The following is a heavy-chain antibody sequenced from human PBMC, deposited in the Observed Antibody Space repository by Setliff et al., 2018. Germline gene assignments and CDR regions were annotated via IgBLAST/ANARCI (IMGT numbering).Heavy chain of an antibody. CDR2: VNPKNGGI. V-gene: IGHV1-2*06. Sequence: VSCQASGYSFIDYYIHWVRQAPGQGPEWMGRVNPKNGGILYSQKFEGRVSMTGDRTISTVYMDLRSLTFDDTAVYYCARPRSNYNRGSFSIWGQGTMVTVSS. J-gene: IGHJ3*02. CDR3: ARPRSNYNRGSFSI. D-gene: IGHD3-10*01. CDR1: GYSFIDYY.